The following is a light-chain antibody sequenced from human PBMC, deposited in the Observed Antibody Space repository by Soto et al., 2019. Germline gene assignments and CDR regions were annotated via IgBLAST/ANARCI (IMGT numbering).Light chain of an antibody. J-gene: IGLJ2*01. CDR2: DVN. Sequence: QSALTQPPSASGSPGQSLTISCTGNNTDVGNYNYVSWYQQHPGKAPKLMISDVNRRPSGVPDRFSGSKSGNTASLTVSELQAEDEADYYCSSYAGSNNWVFGGGTKLTVL. CDR1: NTDVGNYNY. CDR3: SSYAGSNNWV. V-gene: IGLV2-8*01.